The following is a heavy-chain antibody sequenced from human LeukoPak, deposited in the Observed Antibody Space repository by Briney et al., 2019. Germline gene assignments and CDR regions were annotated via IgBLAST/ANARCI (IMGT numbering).Heavy chain of an antibody. CDR3: ARPSSGGIDY. J-gene: IGHJ4*02. CDR2: IYPSDSDT. D-gene: IGHD4-23*01. V-gene: IGHV5-51*01. Sequence: GESLKISCKGSGYSFTTYWIGWVRQMSGRGLEWMGIIYPSDSDTRYSPSFQGQVTISADRSITTAYLQWSGLKASDTAMYYCARPSSGGIDYWGQGTLVTVSS. CDR1: GYSFTTYW.